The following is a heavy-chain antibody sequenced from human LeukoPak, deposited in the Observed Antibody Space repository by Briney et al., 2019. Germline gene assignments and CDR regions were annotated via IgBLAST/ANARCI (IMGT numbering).Heavy chain of an antibody. CDR1: GGSVSSYY. J-gene: IGHJ3*02. V-gene: IGHV4-59*02. CDR3: ARDQTSKGDAFDI. CDR2: IHSSGST. Sequence: KPSETLSLTCTVSGGSVSSYYWSWIRQPPGKGLEWIGYIHSSGSTNYNPSLKSRVTISVDTSKNQFSLKLRSVTAADTAVYYCARDQTSKGDAFDIWGQGTMVTVSS.